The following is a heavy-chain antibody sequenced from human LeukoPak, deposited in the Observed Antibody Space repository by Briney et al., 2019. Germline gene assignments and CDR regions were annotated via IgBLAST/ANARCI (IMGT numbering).Heavy chain of an antibody. CDR2: IYYSGST. V-gene: IGHV4-39*01. CDR3: ARALSYGDYVLYYFDY. J-gene: IGHJ4*02. CDR1: GGSISSSSYY. D-gene: IGHD4-17*01. Sequence: SETLSLTCTVSGGSISSSSYYWGWIRQPPGKGLEWIGSIYYSGSTYYNPSLKSRVTISVDTSKNQFSLKLSSVTAADTAVYYCARALSYGDYVLYYFDYWGQGTLVTVSS.